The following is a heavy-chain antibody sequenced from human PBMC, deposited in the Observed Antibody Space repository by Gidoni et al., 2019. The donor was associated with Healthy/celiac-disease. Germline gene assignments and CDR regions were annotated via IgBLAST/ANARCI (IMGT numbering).Heavy chain of an antibody. V-gene: IGHV3-15*07. Sequence: EVQLVESGGGLVKPGGSLRLSCAASGFTFSNAWMNWVRQAPGKGLEWVGRIKSISRDDSKNTLYLQMNSLKTEDTAVYYCTTGDSSGYRYYYYMDVWGKGTTVTVSS. J-gene: IGHJ6*03. CDR3: TTGDSSGYRYYYYMDV. D-gene: IGHD3-22*01. CDR1: GFTFSNAW. CDR2: IKS.